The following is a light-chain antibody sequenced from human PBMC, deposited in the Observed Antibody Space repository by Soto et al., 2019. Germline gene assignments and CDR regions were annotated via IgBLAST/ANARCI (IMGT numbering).Light chain of an antibody. CDR2: GAS. V-gene: IGKV3-15*01. J-gene: IGKJ2*01. CDR1: QSLSSN. Sequence: IVMTQSPATLSVSPGERATLSCRASQSLSSNLAWYQQKPGQAPRLLIYGASTRATGIPARFSGSGSGTEFTLTISSLQSEDFAVYYCQQYNNWPLYTFGQGTKLEIK. CDR3: QQYNNWPLYT.